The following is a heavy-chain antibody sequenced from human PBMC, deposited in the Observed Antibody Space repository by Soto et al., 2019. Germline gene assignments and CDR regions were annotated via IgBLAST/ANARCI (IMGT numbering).Heavy chain of an antibody. J-gene: IGHJ4*02. CDR2: ISYDGSDK. V-gene: IGHV3-30*03. D-gene: IGHD3-10*01. CDR1: GFPFTSYG. CDR3: VGGQYYFDY. Sequence: QVQLVESGGGVVQPGRSLRLSCAASGFPFTSYGMHWVREGPDKGLEWVAIISYDGSDKYYADSVKGRFTISRDNSKNTLYLPMNSLRHEDTELYYCVGGQYYFDYRGQGTLFIVSS.